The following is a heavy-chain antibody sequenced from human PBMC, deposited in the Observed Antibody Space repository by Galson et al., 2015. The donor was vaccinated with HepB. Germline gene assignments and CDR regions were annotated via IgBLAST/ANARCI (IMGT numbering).Heavy chain of an antibody. V-gene: IGHV3-21*01. CDR3: SRDQIVVVPAANYYYYYMDV. Sequence: LRLSCAASGFTFSSYSMNWVRQAPGKGLEWVSSISSSSSYIYYADSVKGRFTISRDNAKNSLYLQMNSLRAEDTAVYYCSRDQIVVVPAANYYYYYMDVWGKGTTVTVSS. CDR2: ISSSSSYI. CDR1: GFTFSSYS. D-gene: IGHD2-2*01. J-gene: IGHJ6*03.